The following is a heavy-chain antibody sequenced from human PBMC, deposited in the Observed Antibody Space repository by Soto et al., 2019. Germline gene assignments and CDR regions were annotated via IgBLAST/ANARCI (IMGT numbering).Heavy chain of an antibody. J-gene: IGHJ3*02. CDR2: INVGDNT. Sequence: EVQLVESGGGLVQSGGSLRLSCAASGLTVTSKYMTWVRQALGKGLEWVSIINVGDNTYYADSVKGRFTISRDKSKNTLYLQMYSLRAEDTAVYYCARGMSSGWPYVFDIWGQGTTVTVSS. D-gene: IGHD6-19*01. CDR1: GLTVTSKY. CDR3: ARGMSSGWPYVFDI. V-gene: IGHV3-66*01.